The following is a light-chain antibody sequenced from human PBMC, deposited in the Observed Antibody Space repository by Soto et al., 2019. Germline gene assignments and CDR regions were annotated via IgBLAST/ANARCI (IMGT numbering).Light chain of an antibody. J-gene: IGKJ4*01. CDR3: HHRSNWPST. CDR1: QSVSGY. CDR2: DAS. V-gene: IGKV3-11*01. Sequence: EIVLTQSPATLSLSPGERATLSCRASQSVSGYLAWYQQKPGQAPRLLIYDASNRATGIPARFSGSGSGTVFTLTSSRLEPEDFAVYYCHHRSNWPSTFGGGTKVEIK.